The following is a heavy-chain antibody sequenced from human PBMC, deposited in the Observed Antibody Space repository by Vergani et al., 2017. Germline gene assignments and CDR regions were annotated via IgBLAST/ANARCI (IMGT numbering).Heavy chain of an antibody. CDR1: GFTFSSYA. J-gene: IGHJ4*02. CDR2: ISGSGGST. CDR3: AKRDIGCTNGVCYFSHPSPFDY. V-gene: IGHV3-23*01. D-gene: IGHD2-8*01. Sequence: EVQLLESGGGLVQPGGSLRLSCAASGFTFSSYAMSWVRQAPGKGLEWVSAISGSGGSTYYADSVKGRFTISRDNSKNTLYLQMNSLRAEDTAVYYCAKRDIGCTNGVCYFSHPSPFDYWGQGTLVTVSS.